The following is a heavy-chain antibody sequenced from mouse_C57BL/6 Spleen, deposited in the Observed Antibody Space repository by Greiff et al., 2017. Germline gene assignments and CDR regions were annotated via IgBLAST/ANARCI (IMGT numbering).Heavy chain of an antibody. CDR2: IWSGGST. Sequence: VQLQESGPGLVQPSQSLSITCTVSGFSLTSYGVHWVRQSPGKGLEWLGVIWSGGSTDYNAAFISRLSISKDNSKSQVFFKMNSLQADDTAIYYCARNSLYDYDGPYAMDYWGQGTSVTVSS. V-gene: IGHV2-2*01. CDR1: GFSLTSYG. J-gene: IGHJ4*01. CDR3: ARNSLYDYDGPYAMDY. D-gene: IGHD2-4*01.